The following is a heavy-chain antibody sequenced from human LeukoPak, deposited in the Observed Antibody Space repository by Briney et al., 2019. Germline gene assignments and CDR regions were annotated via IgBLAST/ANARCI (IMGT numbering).Heavy chain of an antibody. J-gene: IGHJ6*02. D-gene: IGHD3-10*01. Sequence: WGSLRLSCAASGFTFSGFAMTWVRQAPGKGLEWVSSIGSDYKTHYSESVKGRFAISRDNSKSTLFLQMNSLRAEDTALYYCAKDLHYYLAMDVWGQGTAVTVSS. CDR1: GFTFSGFA. CDR3: AKDLHYYLAMDV. CDR2: IGSDYKT. V-gene: IGHV3-23*01.